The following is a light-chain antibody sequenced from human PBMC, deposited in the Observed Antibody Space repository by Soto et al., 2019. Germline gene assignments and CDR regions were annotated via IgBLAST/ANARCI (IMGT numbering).Light chain of an antibody. Sequence: AIQLTQSPSSLSASVGDRVTITCRASQGISGALAWYQQKPGKAPKLLIYDASSLEGGVPSRFSGSRSGRDFTLTISSLQPEDFATYYWQQFNSYPPLTFGGGTKVEIK. J-gene: IGKJ4*01. CDR3: QQFNSYPPLT. V-gene: IGKV1-13*02. CDR2: DAS. CDR1: QGISGA.